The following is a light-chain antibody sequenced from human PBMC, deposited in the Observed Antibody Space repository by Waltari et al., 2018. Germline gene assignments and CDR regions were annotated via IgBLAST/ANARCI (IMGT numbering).Light chain of an antibody. CDR2: RNN. CDR3: AAWDDSLSGVV. V-gene: IGLV1-47*01. Sequence: QSVLTKPPSASGTPGQRVTISCSGSSPNIGSNYVYWYQQLPGTAPKRLIYRNNQRPSGVPDRFSGSKSGTSASLAISGLRSEDEADYYCAAWDDSLSGVVFGGGTKLTVL. CDR1: SPNIGSNY. J-gene: IGLJ2*01.